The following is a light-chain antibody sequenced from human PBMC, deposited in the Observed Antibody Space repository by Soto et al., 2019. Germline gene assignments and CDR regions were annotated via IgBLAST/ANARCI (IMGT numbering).Light chain of an antibody. V-gene: IGLV2-11*01. J-gene: IGLJ2*01. CDR1: SSDVGGYTY. Sequence: QSVLTQPRSVSGSPGQSVTISCTGTSSDVGGYTYVSWYQQNAGKPPKLMIYDVTRRPSGVPDRFSGSKSGNTASLTISGLQAEDESDYYCCSYAGKYTFLFGAGTKLTVL. CDR3: CSYAGKYTFL. CDR2: DVT.